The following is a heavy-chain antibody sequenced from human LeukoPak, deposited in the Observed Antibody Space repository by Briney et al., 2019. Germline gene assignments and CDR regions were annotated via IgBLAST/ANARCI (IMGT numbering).Heavy chain of an antibody. D-gene: IGHD3/OR15-3a*01. CDR3: TTWTDLYDY. J-gene: IGHJ4*02. CDR1: GFSFSNAW. V-gene: IGHV3-15*01. CDR2: IRSKTDGGTT. Sequence: GGSLRLSCAASGFSFSNAWMSWVRHAPGKGLDWVGRIRSKTDGGTTDYAAAVKGRFIISRDDSRNMVYLQMNSLKTEDTAVYYCTTWTDLYDYWGQGTLVTVSS.